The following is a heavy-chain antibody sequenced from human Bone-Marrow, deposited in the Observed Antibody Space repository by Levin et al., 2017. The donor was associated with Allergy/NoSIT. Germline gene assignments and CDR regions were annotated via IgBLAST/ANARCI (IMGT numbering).Heavy chain of an antibody. CDR1: GFTFSTYW. CDR3: ATAPPGTTWDSFDY. Sequence: GGSLRLSCAASGFTFSTYWMHWVRQAPGEGLVWVSRIADDGSRISYADFVKGRFTISRDNAKNTLYLQMNSLRAEDTAVYYCATAPPGTTWDSFDYWGQGTLVTVSS. V-gene: IGHV3-74*01. J-gene: IGHJ4*02. D-gene: IGHD1-14*01. CDR2: IADDGSRI.